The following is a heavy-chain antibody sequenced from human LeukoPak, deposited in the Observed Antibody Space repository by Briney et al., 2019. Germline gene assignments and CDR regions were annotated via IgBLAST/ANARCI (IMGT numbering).Heavy chain of an antibody. CDR2: IYYSGST. CDR3: ARVTDYGDDVDY. Sequence: SQTLSLTCTVSGGSISSGGYYWSWIRQHPGKGLEWIGYIYYSGSTYYNPSLKSRVTISVDTSKNQFSLKLSSVTAADTAVYYCARVTDYGDDVDYWGQGTLVTVSS. V-gene: IGHV4-31*03. J-gene: IGHJ4*02. CDR1: GGSISSGGYY. D-gene: IGHD4-17*01.